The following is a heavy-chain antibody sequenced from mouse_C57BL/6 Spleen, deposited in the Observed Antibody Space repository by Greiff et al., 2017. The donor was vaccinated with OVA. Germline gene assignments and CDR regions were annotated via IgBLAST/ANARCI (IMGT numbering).Heavy chain of an antibody. CDR1: GFPFSSYG. D-gene: IGHD3-2*02. CDR2: ISSGGSYT. J-gene: IGHJ2*01. V-gene: IGHV5-6*01. CDR3: ARPTAQAPYYFDY. Sequence: EVMLVESGGDLVKPGGSLKLSCAASGFPFSSYGMSWVRQTPDKRLEWVATISSGGSYTYYPDSVKGRFTISRDNAKNTLYLQMSSLKSEDTAMYYCARPTAQAPYYFDYWGQGTTLTVSS.